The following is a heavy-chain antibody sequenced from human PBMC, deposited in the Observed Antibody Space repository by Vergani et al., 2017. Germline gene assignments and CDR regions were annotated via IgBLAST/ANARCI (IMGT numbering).Heavy chain of an antibody. D-gene: IGHD3-9*01. CDR3: ARTESFILRYFHWAL. V-gene: IGHV4-39*01. CDR1: GGSITGRSHY. Sequence: QLHLQESGPGLVKPSGTLSPTCTVSGGSITGRSHYWGWIRQPPGKGLEWIGNIYHSGGAYYNPSLKGRGTISVDTSKNQFSLEVTSVTAADTAIYFCARTESFILRYFHWALWGQGTLVTVSS. J-gene: IGHJ4*02. CDR2: IYHSGGA.